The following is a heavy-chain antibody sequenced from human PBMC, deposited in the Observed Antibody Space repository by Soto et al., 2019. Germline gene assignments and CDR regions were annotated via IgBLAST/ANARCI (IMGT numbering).Heavy chain of an antibody. CDR3: ARGITVTTRGIIYDYYMGV. CDR2: ITHSGST. J-gene: IGHJ6*03. CDR1: GGSFSGYY. Sequence: QVQLQQGGAGLLKPSETLSLTCAVYGGSFSGYYWSWIRQPPGKGLEWIGEITHSGSTNYNPSLKSRVTISVDTSKNQFSLRLSSVTAAATAVYYCARGITVTTRGIIYDYYMGVWGKGSTVTVSS. D-gene: IGHD4-17*01. V-gene: IGHV4-34*01.